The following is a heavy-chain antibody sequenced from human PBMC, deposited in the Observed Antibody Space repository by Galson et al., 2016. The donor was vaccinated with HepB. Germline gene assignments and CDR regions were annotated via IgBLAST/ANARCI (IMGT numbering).Heavy chain of an antibody. CDR2: ISYDGNKK. Sequence: SLRLSCAASGFTFRNYAMHWVRQAPGKGLEWVAVISYDGNKKYYADSAKGRFTISRDSSKNTLYLQMDNLRAEDTAVYYCARDDDYGDYSLDYWGQGTLVTVSS. D-gene: IGHD4-17*01. V-gene: IGHV3-30-3*01. J-gene: IGHJ4*02. CDR3: ARDDDYGDYSLDY. CDR1: GFTFRNYA.